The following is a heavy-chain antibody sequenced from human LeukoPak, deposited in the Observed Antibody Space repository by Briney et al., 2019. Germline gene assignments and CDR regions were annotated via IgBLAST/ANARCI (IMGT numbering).Heavy chain of an antibody. V-gene: IGHV3-30*02. CDR3: AKALVGATIDY. Sequence: GRTLRLSCAASGFTFRSEGMHCVRQAPGKGLEWVGFIRYDGSKKYYADSVKGRLPISRDNSKKTVYLQMNSLRAEDTAVYYCAKALVGATIDYWGQGTLVTVSS. CDR1: GFTFRSEG. CDR2: IRYDGSKK. J-gene: IGHJ4*02. D-gene: IGHD1-26*01.